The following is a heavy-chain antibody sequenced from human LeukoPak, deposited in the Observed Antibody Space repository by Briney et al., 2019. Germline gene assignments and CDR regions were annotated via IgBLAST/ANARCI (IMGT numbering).Heavy chain of an antibody. Sequence: GGSLRLSCAASGFTFSSYAMSWVRQAPGKGLEWVSAISGSGGSTYYADSVKGRFTISRDNSKNTLYLQMNSLRAEDTAVYYCARDIVRYSSGGEGYFDYWGQGTLVTVSS. CDR3: ARDIVRYSSGGEGYFDY. V-gene: IGHV3-23*01. D-gene: IGHD6-19*01. CDR1: GFTFSSYA. J-gene: IGHJ4*02. CDR2: ISGSGGST.